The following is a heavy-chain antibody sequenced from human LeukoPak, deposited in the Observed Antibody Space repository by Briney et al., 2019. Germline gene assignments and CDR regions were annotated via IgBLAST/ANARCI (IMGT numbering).Heavy chain of an antibody. J-gene: IGHJ4*02. CDR2: IKQDGSEK. CDR3: AKAHHYDILTDIDY. CDR1: GFTFSSRDW. Sequence: GGSLRLSCVASGFTFSSRDWMTWVRQAPGKGLEWVANIKQDGSEKNYVDSVKGRFTISRDNAKNSLYLQMNSLRAEDTALYYCAKAHHYDILTDIDYWGQGTLVTVSS. V-gene: IGHV3-7*03. D-gene: IGHD3-9*01.